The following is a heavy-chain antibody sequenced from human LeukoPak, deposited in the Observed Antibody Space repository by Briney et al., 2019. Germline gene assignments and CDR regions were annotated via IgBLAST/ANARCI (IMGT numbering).Heavy chain of an antibody. CDR1: GGSISSCDYY. Sequence: PSETLSLTCTVSGGSISSCDYYWSWIRQPPGKGLEWIGYIYYSGSTYYNPSLKSRVTISVDTSKNQFSLKLSSVTAADTAVYYCARGSRITMIVDWFDPWGQGTLVTVSS. CDR3: ARGSRITMIVDWFDP. J-gene: IGHJ5*02. V-gene: IGHV4-30-4*01. D-gene: IGHD3-22*01. CDR2: IYYSGST.